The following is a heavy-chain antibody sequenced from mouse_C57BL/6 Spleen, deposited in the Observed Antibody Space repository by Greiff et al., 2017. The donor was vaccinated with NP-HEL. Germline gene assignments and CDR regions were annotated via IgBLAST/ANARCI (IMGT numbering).Heavy chain of an antibody. D-gene: IGHD3-3*01. CDR1: GYTFTDYN. V-gene: IGHV1-22*01. Sequence: VQLKQSGPELVKPGASVKMSCKASGYTFTDYNMHWVKQSHGKSLEWIGYINPNNGGTSYNQKFKGKATLTVNKSSSTAYMELRSLTSEDSAVYYCARGAGPFFDYWGQGTTLTVSS. J-gene: IGHJ2*01. CDR2: INPNNGGT. CDR3: ARGAGPFFDY.